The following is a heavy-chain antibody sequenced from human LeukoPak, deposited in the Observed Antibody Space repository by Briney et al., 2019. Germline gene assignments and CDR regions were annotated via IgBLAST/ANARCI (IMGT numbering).Heavy chain of an antibody. CDR3: AKGGGPYNWFDP. J-gene: IGHJ5*02. Sequence: SETLSLTCTVSGGSISSYYWSWIRQPAGKGLEWIGRIYTSGSTNHNPSLKSRLSMSVDTSKNQFSLRLSSVTAADTAVYYCAKGGGPYNWFDPWGQGTLVTVSS. CDR2: IYTSGST. CDR1: GGSISSYY. V-gene: IGHV4-4*07.